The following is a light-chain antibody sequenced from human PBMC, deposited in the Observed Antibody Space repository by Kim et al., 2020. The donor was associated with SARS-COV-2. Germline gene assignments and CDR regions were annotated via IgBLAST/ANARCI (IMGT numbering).Light chain of an antibody. CDR3: AAWDENLNGVA. CDR2: GYN. J-gene: IGLJ2*01. Sequence: CSGGCSNVGKHTVNGWKQLPETAPTLLSFGYNMRPAVVPARFSGSRSGTSASLAISGLQSEDGADCYCAAWDENLNGVAFGGGTQLTVL. V-gene: IGLV1-44*01. CDR1: CSNVGKHT.